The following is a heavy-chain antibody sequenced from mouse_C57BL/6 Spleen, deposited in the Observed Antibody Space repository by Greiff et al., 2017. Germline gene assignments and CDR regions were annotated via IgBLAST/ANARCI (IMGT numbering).Heavy chain of an antibody. CDR2: INPSTGGT. D-gene: IGHD3-3*01. CDR3: ARDARATNDY. CDR1: GYSFTGYY. Sequence: EVQLQQSGPELVKPGASVKISCKVSGYSFTGYYMNWVKQSPEKSLEWIGEINPSTGGTTYNQKFKAKATLTVDKSTSTAYIQLKSLTSEDSAVYYCARDARATNDYWGQGTTLTVSS. V-gene: IGHV1-42*01. J-gene: IGHJ2*01.